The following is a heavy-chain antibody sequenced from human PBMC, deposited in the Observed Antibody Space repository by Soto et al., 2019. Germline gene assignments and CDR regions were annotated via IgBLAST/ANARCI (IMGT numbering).Heavy chain of an antibody. Sequence: QVQLVQSGAEVKKPGSSVKVSCKASGGTLSSYTISWVRQAPGQGLEWMGRIIPILGIANYAQKFQGRVTITADKSTSTAYMELSSLRSEDTAVYYCARDRSYCSSTSCYAGFYGMDVW. D-gene: IGHD2-2*01. V-gene: IGHV1-69*08. CDR3: ARDRSYCSSTSCYAGFYGMDV. CDR1: GGTLSSYT. J-gene: IGHJ6*01. CDR2: IIPILGIA.